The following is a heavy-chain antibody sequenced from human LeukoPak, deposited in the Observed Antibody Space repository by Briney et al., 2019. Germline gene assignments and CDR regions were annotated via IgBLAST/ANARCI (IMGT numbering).Heavy chain of an antibody. V-gene: IGHV4-31*03. Sequence: SETLSLTCTVSGVSISSGNYWWSWIRQHPGKGLEWIGYIYYSGSTYYNPSLKSRVTISVDTSKNQFSLKLSSVTAADTAVYYCAGTKQEIVVVPAALRYYYGMDVWGQGTTVTVSS. J-gene: IGHJ6*02. CDR2: IYYSGST. CDR1: GVSISSGNYW. D-gene: IGHD2-2*01. CDR3: AGTKQEIVVVPAALRYYYGMDV.